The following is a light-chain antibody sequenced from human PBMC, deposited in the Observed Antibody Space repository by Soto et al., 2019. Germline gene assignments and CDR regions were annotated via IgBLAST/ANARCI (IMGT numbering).Light chain of an antibody. V-gene: IGKV1-33*01. CDR2: EAS. CDR3: QHYGNVHLT. Sequence: DIQMTQSPSSLSASVGDRVTITCQASQDITNDLNWYQQKPGKAPKLLIYEASNLETGDTSRFSGSGSGTDFTCCISSLQPEYIATYFCQHYGNVHLTFGGGTRVEIK. CDR1: QDITND. J-gene: IGKJ4*01.